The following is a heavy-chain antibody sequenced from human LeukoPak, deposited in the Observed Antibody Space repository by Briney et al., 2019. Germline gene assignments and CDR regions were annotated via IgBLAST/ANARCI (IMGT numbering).Heavy chain of an antibody. J-gene: IGHJ6*03. V-gene: IGHV3-53*01. CDR2: IYGGGST. Sequence: GGSLRLSCAASGFTVSSNYMSWVRQAPGKGLEWVSVIYGGGSTYYADSVKGRFTISRDNSKNTLYLQMNSLRAEDTAVYYCAWGITMVRGVHYYYYMDVWGKGTTVTVSS. CDR1: GFTVSSNY. CDR3: AWGITMVRGVHYYYYMDV. D-gene: IGHD3-10*01.